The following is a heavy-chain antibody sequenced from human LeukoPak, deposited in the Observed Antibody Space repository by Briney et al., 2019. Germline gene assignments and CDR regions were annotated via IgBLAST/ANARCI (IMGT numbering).Heavy chain of an antibody. CDR1: GFPFNYAW. CDR3: TTERYYHDSLRNDF. V-gene: IGHV3-15*05. CDR2: IKSYNDGGTT. J-gene: IGHJ4*02. D-gene: IGHD3-22*01. Sequence: GGSLRLSCAASGFPFNYAWMHWVRQAPGKGLERVGRIKSYNDGGTTDYAAPVKGRFTISRDDSRNMVFLHMNSLKTDDTAVYFCTTERYYHDSLRNDFWGQGTLVTVTS.